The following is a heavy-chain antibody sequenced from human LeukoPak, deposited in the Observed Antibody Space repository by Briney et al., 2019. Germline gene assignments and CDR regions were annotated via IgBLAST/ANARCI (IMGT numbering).Heavy chain of an antibody. Sequence: PGGSLRLSCAASGVTFSSYAMSWVRQAPGRGLEWVSAISNRGGSTYYADSVKGRFTISRDNSKNTLSLQMSSLRADDTAVYYCAKEQYSSGFFDYWGQGTLVTVSS. V-gene: IGHV3-23*01. CDR2: ISNRGGST. J-gene: IGHJ4*02. CDR1: GVTFSSYA. D-gene: IGHD6-19*01. CDR3: AKEQYSSGFFDY.